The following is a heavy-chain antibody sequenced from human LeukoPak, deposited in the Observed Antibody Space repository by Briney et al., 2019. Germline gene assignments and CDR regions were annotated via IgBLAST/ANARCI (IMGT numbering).Heavy chain of an antibody. CDR3: ARVLGGYF. Sequence: AGGSLRLSCAASGFTFSSYSMIWVRQASGKGLEWVSSISSTSTYIYYADSVKGRFTISRDNAKNSLNLQMNSLRAEDTAVYYCARVLGGYFWGQGTMVTVSS. CDR1: GFTFSSYS. D-gene: IGHD3-16*01. V-gene: IGHV3-21*01. CDR2: ISSTSTYI. J-gene: IGHJ3*01.